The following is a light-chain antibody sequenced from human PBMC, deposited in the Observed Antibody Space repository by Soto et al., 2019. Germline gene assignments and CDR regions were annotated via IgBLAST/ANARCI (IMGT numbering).Light chain of an antibody. CDR1: QDIRTH. CDR3: QQYEILSI. J-gene: IGKJ4*01. V-gene: IGKV1-33*01. CDR2: GAS. Sequence: DIQMTQSPSSLSASVGDRVTITCQASQDIRTHLNWFQQKPGKAPKLLIYGASYLEIGVPSRFSGGGSGTDFTLSISSLQPGDSATYYCQQYEILSIFGGGTKVEIK.